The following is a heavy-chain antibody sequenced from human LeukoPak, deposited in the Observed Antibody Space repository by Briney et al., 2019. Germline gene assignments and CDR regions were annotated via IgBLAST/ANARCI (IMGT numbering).Heavy chain of an antibody. J-gene: IGHJ4*02. D-gene: IGHD4-23*01. CDR1: EFTFSSYS. CDR3: ARGRPHGNDY. CDR2: ISTSSSYI. Sequence: GGSLRLSCAASEFTFSSYSLNWVRQAPGKGLEWVSSISTSSSYIYYADSVKGRFSISRDNAKNTLYLQMNSLRVEDTAVYYCARGRPHGNDYWGQGTLVTVSS. V-gene: IGHV3-21*01.